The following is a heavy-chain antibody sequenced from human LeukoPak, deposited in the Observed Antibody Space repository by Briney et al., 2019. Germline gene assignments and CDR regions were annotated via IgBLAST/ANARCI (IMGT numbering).Heavy chain of an antibody. CDR1: EFIISSYF. Sequence: PGRSLRLSCAASEFIISSYFMHWVRQAPGKGLEWVAVISYDGNNKYYADSVKGRFTISRDNSKNTLYLQMNSLRAEDTAVYYCAREWDLTGYYFDYWGQATLVTVSS. D-gene: IGHD3-9*01. CDR3: AREWDLTGYYFDY. V-gene: IGHV3-30*04. J-gene: IGHJ4*02. CDR2: ISYDGNNK.